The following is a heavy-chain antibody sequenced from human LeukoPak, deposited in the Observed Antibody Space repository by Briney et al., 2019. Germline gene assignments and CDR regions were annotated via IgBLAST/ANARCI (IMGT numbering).Heavy chain of an antibody. J-gene: IGHJ6*03. Sequence: GGSLRLSCAASGFTFSSYAMSWVRQAPGKGLEWVSAISGSGGGTYYADSVRGRFTISRDNSKNTLYLQMNSLRAEDTAVYYCAKGVGLWGFYYMDVWGKGTTVTVSS. CDR3: AKGVGLWGFYYMDV. V-gene: IGHV3-23*01. CDR1: GFTFSSYA. CDR2: ISGSGGGT. D-gene: IGHD5-18*01.